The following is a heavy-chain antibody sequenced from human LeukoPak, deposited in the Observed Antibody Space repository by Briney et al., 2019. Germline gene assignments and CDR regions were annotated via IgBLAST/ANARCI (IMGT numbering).Heavy chain of an antibody. Sequence: SGGSLRLSCAASGFTFSTYWMHWVRQAPGKGLVWVSIINSGGDDTRYADSVKGRFTISRDNAKNTLYLQMNSLRAEDTAVYYCARRIGYSSGHSAVYYFDYWGQGTLVTVSS. J-gene: IGHJ4*02. CDR1: GFTFSTYW. CDR3: ARRIGYSSGHSAVYYFDY. CDR2: INSGGDDT. D-gene: IGHD6-19*01. V-gene: IGHV3-74*01.